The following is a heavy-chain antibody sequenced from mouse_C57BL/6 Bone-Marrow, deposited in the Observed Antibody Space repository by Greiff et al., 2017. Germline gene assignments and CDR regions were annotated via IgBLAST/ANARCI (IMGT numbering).Heavy chain of an antibody. Sequence: QVQLQQSGAELVKPGASVKLSCKASGYTFTEYTIHWVKQRSGQGLEWIGWFYPGSGSIKYNEKFKDKATLTVDKSSSTVYMELSRLTSEDSAVYFCARHEARGSSYGWYFDVWGTGTTVTVSS. J-gene: IGHJ1*03. D-gene: IGHD1-1*01. CDR1: GYTFTEYT. V-gene: IGHV1-62-2*01. CDR3: ARHEARGSSYGWYFDV. CDR2: FYPGSGSI.